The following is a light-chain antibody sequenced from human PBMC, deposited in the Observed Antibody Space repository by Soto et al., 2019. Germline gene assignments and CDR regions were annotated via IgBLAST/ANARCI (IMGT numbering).Light chain of an antibody. CDR3: QQASSFPPT. CDR2: ATS. J-gene: IGKJ5*01. CDR1: QSISSW. V-gene: IGKV1-12*01. Sequence: TQLSQSPSSLSASVGDRVTITCWASQSISSWLAWYQQKPGKVPKLLIYATSSLQSGVPSRFSGSGSGTEFTLTISSLQPEDFATYYCQQASSFPPTFGQGTRLEIK.